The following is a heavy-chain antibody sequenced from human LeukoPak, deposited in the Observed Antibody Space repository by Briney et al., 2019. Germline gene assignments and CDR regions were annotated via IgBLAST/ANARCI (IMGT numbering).Heavy chain of an antibody. D-gene: IGHD2-2*02. CDR3: ARQPYCSSTSCYTFGY. V-gene: IGHV4-38-2*01. J-gene: IGHJ4*02. CDR2: IYHSGST. Sequence: PSETLSLTCAVSGYSISSGYYWGWIRQPPGKGLEWIGSIYHSGSTYYNPSLKSRVTISVDTSKNQFSLKLSSVTAADTAVYYCARQPYCSSTSCYTFGYWGQGTLVTVSS. CDR1: GYSISSGYY.